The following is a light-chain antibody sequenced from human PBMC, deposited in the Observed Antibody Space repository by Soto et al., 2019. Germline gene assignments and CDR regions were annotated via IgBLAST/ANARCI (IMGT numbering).Light chain of an antibody. J-gene: IGKJ1*01. CDR2: AVS. Sequence: DSQMTQSPSSLSVSIGDRGTITCRASQRITNRLNWYQHRPGKASRLLIYAVSTLESGVPSRFSGSAYGTDFILTISSLQPEDFATYYCQQGYSPPLTFGQGTKVDIK. CDR3: QQGYSPPLT. CDR1: QRITNR. V-gene: IGKV1-39*01.